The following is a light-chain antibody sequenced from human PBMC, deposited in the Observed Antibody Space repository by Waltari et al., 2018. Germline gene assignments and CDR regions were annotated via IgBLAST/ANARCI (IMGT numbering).Light chain of an antibody. CDR1: QSFTTP. CDR2: DAS. Sequence: EIVLTQSPATLSLSPGERATLSCRASQSFTTPLAWYQQKPGQAPRLLIFDASARATGVPARFSGSGSGTDFTLTISSLEPEDFAVYFCHQRTSWPLTFGGGTQVEFK. V-gene: IGKV3-11*01. J-gene: IGKJ4*01. CDR3: HQRTSWPLT.